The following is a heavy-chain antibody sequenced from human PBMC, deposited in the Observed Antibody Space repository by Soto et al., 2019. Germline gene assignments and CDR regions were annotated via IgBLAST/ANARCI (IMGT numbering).Heavy chain of an antibody. Sequence: SQTLSLTCAISGDSVSSNSAAWNWIRQSPSRGLEWLGRTYYRSKWYNDYAVSVKSRITINPDTSKNQFSLQLNSVTPEDTAVYYCARDPEGSSGWYKGAYYFDYWGQGTLVTVSS. CDR1: GDSVSSNSAA. CDR2: TYYRSKWYN. D-gene: IGHD6-19*01. V-gene: IGHV6-1*01. J-gene: IGHJ4*02. CDR3: ARDPEGSSGWYKGAYYFDY.